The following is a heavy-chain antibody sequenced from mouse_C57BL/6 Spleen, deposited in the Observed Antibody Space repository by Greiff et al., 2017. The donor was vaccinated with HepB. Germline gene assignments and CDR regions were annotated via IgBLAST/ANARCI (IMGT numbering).Heavy chain of an antibody. Sequence: EVQVVESGPVLVKPGASVKMSCKASGYTFTDYYMNWVKQSHGKSLEWIGVINPYNGGTSYNQKFKGKATLTVDKSSSTAYMELNSLTSEDSAVYYCARRDYDVGYYFDYWGQGTTLTVSS. CDR1: GYTFTDYY. D-gene: IGHD2-4*01. V-gene: IGHV1-19*01. CDR3: ARRDYDVGYYFDY. CDR2: INPYNGGT. J-gene: IGHJ2*01.